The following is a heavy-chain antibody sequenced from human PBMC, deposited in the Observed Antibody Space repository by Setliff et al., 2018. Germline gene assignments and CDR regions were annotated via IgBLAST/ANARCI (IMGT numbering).Heavy chain of an antibody. CDR2: ISPFNGNT. Sequence: ASVKVSCKTSGYNFITTGISWVRQAPGQGPEWMGCISPFNGNTNYAQKFQDRVTMTTDTSTATVYMELKNLRSDDTAVYYCVRDLEPHYGDFGPFDYWGPGTLVTVSS. CDR1: GYNFITTG. J-gene: IGHJ4*02. D-gene: IGHD4-17*01. CDR3: VRDLEPHYGDFGPFDY. V-gene: IGHV1-18*01.